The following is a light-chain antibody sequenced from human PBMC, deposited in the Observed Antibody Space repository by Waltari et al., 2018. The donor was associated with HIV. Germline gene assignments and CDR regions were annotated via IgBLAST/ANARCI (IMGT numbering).Light chain of an antibody. CDR3: HVWDSSRDLVL. V-gene: IGLV3-21*04. CDR2: NNF. CDR1: NIGSKS. Sequence: SYVLTQPPSVSEAPGKTARITCGGDNIGSKSVHWYRLEPGQAPVLVIFNNFDRPSGIPERSSGSNSGNTATLTISGVEAGDEAVYYCHVWDSSRDLVLFGGGTKLTVL. J-gene: IGLJ2*01.